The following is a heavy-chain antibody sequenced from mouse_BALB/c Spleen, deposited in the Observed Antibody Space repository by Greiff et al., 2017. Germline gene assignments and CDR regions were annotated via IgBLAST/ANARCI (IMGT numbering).Heavy chain of an antibody. J-gene: IGHJ3*01. CDR3: ARGAYDYDRGFAY. CDR1: GFNIKDYY. Sequence: EVQLQQSGAELVRPGALVKLSCKASGFNIKDYYMHWVKQRPEQGLEWIGWIDPENGNTIYDPKFQGKASITADTSSNTAYLQLSSLTSEDTAVYYCARGAYDYDRGFAYWGQGTLVTVSA. V-gene: IGHV14-1*02. CDR2: IDPENGNT. D-gene: IGHD2-4*01.